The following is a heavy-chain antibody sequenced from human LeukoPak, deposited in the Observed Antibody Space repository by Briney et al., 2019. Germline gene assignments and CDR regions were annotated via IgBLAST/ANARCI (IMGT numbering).Heavy chain of an antibody. D-gene: IGHD6-19*01. J-gene: IGHJ4*02. V-gene: IGHV3-7*01. CDR1: GFIVSSNY. CDR2: IKQDGSEK. CDR3: ARAGSGWYYFDY. Sequence: GGSLRLSCAAPGFIVSSNYMNWVRQAPGKGLEWVANIKQDGSEKYYVDSVKGRFTISRDNAKNSLYLQMNSLRAEDTAVYYCARAGSGWYYFDYWGQGTLVTVSS.